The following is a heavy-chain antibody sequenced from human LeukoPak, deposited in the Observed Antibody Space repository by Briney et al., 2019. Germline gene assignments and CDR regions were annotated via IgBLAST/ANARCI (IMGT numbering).Heavy chain of an antibody. D-gene: IGHD4-17*01. CDR2: IYYSGST. Sequence: PSETLSLTCTVSGGSISSSSYYWGWIRQPPGTGLEWIGSIYYSGSTYYNPSLKSRVTISVDTSKNQFSLKLSSVTAADTAVYYCAREGSIYGDYGILYFDYWGQGTLVTVSS. CDR3: AREGSIYGDYGILYFDY. J-gene: IGHJ4*02. CDR1: GGSISSSSYY. V-gene: IGHV4-39*07.